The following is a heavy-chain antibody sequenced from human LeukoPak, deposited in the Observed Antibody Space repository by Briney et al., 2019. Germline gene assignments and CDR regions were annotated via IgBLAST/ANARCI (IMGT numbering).Heavy chain of an antibody. CDR2: ISAYNGNT. CDR1: GYTFTSYG. D-gene: IGHD2-21*01. Sequence: ASVKVSRKASGYTFTSYGISWVRQAPGQGLEWMGWISAYNGNTNYAQKLQGRVTMTTDTSTSTAYMELRSLRSDDTAVYYCARDFTAYCGGDCSVHDYWGQGALVTVSS. CDR3: ARDFTAYCGGDCSVHDY. J-gene: IGHJ4*02. V-gene: IGHV1-18*01.